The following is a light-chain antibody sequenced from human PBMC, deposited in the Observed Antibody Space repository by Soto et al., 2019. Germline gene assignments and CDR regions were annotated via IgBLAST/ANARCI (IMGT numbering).Light chain of an antibody. Sequence: EIVLTQSPPTLSLSPWERATLSCRASQSISSYLAWYQQKPGQAPRLLIYDASKRASGFPARFSGSGSGTDFTLTISSLEPEDFAVYYCQERTGWPPWTFGQGTKVDIK. V-gene: IGKV3-11*01. CDR2: DAS. CDR1: QSISSY. J-gene: IGKJ1*01. CDR3: QERTGWPPWT.